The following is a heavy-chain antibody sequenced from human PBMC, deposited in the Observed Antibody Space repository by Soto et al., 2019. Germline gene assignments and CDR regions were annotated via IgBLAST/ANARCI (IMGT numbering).Heavy chain of an antibody. CDR2: ISSSGASK. CDR1: GFTITNTA. Sequence: DVQLLESGGGWVQPGGSLRLSCAAPGFTITNTAMTWVRQAPGRGLEWLSGISSSGASKYYADSVKGWFTISKDTSRSTAYLQLSTLTADDSAGYYCATSVVPVAWYWGQGTLVTVSS. D-gene: IGHD2-21*01. V-gene: IGHV3-23*01. CDR3: ATSVVPVAWY. J-gene: IGHJ4*02.